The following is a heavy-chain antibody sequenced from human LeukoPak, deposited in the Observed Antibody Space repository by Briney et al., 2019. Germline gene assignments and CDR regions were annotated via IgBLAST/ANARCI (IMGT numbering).Heavy chain of an antibody. Sequence: SETLSLTCSVSGDSISYYYLTWIRQPAGKGLEWIGRIYSNGGTNYNPSLNSRVTMSIDTAKNQFSLNLSSVTAADTAIYYCARVHNSGPGYCSGTSCYRLGGWFDSWGQGTLVTVSS. CDR1: GDSISYYY. D-gene: IGHD2-2*02. CDR3: ARVHNSGPGYCSGTSCYRLGGWFDS. CDR2: IYSNGGT. V-gene: IGHV4-4*07. J-gene: IGHJ5*01.